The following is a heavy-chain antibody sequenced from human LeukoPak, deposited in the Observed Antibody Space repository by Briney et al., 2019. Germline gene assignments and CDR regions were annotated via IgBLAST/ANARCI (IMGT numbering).Heavy chain of an antibody. CDR3: ARVAVTSYYGGNTHYFDY. V-gene: IGHV3-7*01. CDR2: IKQDGSEK. Sequence: GGSLRLSCAASGFTFSSYWMSWVRLAPGKGLEWVADIKQDGSEKYYVDSVKGRFTIFRDNAKSSLYLQMNSLRAGDSGVFYCARVAVTSYYGGNTHYFDYWGQGALVTVSS. D-gene: IGHD4-23*01. J-gene: IGHJ4*02. CDR1: GFTFSSYW.